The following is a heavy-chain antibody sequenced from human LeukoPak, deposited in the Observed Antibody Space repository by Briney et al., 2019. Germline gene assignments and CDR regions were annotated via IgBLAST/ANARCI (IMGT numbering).Heavy chain of an antibody. D-gene: IGHD3-22*01. CDR2: IYYSGST. Sequence: PSETLSLTCTVSGGSISSSSYYWGWIRQPPGKGLEWIGYIYYSGSTNYNPSLKSRVIISVDTSKNQFSLKLSSVTAADTAVYYCARHAPMIVVVDAFDIRGQGTMVTVSS. CDR3: ARHAPMIVVVDAFDI. CDR1: GGSISSSSYY. J-gene: IGHJ3*02. V-gene: IGHV4-61*05.